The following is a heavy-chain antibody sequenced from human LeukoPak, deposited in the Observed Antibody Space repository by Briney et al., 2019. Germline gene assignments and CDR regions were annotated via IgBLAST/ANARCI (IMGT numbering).Heavy chain of an antibody. CDR2: IGTAGDT. D-gene: IGHD6-19*01. Sequence: PGGSLRLSCAASGFTLSSYDMHWVRQATGKGLEWVSAIGTAGDTYYPGSVKGRFTISRENAKNSLYLQMNSLRAGDTAVYYCARGAAMVAGNLIGMDVWGQGTTVTVSS. CDR3: ARGAAMVAGNLIGMDV. CDR1: GFTLSSYD. V-gene: IGHV3-13*01. J-gene: IGHJ6*02.